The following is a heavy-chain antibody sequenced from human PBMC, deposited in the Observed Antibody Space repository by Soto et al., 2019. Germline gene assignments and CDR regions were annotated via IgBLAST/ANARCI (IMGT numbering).Heavy chain of an antibody. D-gene: IGHD3-16*01. CDR2: IWYDGSNK. CDR1: GFTFSSYG. J-gene: IGHJ4*02. CDR3: AGKDRVMSFDY. Sequence: SLRLSCAASGFTFSSYGMHWVRQAPGKGLEWVANIWYDGSNKYFADSVKGRFTISRDNSKNTLSLQMNSLRAEDTAVYYCAGKDRVMSFDYWGQGTLVTVSS. V-gene: IGHV3-33*01.